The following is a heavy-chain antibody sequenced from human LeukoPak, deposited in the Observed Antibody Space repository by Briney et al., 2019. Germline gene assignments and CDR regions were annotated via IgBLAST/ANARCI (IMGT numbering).Heavy chain of an antibody. CDR2: ISYDGSNK. J-gene: IGHJ4*02. D-gene: IGHD5-18*01. CDR3: ARDGGTAMVKFYFDY. CDR1: GFTFSSYA. Sequence: PGGSLRLSCAASGFTFSSYAMHWVRQAPGKGLEWVAVISYDGSNKYYADSVKGRFTISRDNSKNTLYLQMNSLRAEDTAVHYCARDGGTAMVKFYFDYWGQGTLVTVSS. V-gene: IGHV3-30-3*01.